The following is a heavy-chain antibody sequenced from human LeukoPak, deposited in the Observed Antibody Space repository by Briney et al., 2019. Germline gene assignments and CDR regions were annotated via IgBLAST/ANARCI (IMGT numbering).Heavy chain of an antibody. J-gene: IGHJ6*03. CDR1: GFTFSDHY. Sequence: GGSLRLSCAASGFTFSDHYMSWIRQAPGKGLEWVSYISNSGRTIYYADSVKGRFTISRGNAENSLYLQMDSLRAEDTAVYYCARAIATRPHYHYYMDVWGKGTTVTVSS. CDR2: ISNSGRTI. D-gene: IGHD6-6*01. V-gene: IGHV3-11*04. CDR3: ARAIATRPHYHYYMDV.